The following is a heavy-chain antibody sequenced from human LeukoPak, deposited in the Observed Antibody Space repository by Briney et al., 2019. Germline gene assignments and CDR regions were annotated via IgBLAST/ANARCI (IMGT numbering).Heavy chain of an antibody. D-gene: IGHD6-6*01. V-gene: IGHV3-21*01. Sequence: GGSLRLSCAGSGFTFNSYSMNWVRQAPGKGLEWVSSITSSNNYIYYADSMKGRFTISRDNAKNSLYLQMNSLRAEDTAVYYCARSARRAFYYFDYWGQGTLVTVSS. CDR2: ITSSNNYI. J-gene: IGHJ4*02. CDR1: GFTFNSYS. CDR3: ARSARRAFYYFDY.